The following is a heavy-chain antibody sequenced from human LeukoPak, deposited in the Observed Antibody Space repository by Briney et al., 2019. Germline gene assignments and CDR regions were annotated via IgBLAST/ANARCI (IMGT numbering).Heavy chain of an antibody. CDR1: GFTFSSYA. CDR2: ISYDGSNK. D-gene: IGHD2-2*01. CDR3: ARDRGGVYCSSTSCYYDAFDI. Sequence: GGSLRLSCAASGFTFSSYAMHWVRQAPGKGLEWVAVISYDGSNKYYADSVKGRFTISRDNSKNTLYLQMNSLRAEDTAVYYCARDRGGVYCSSTSCYYDAFDILGQGTKVTVS. J-gene: IGHJ3*02. V-gene: IGHV3-30-3*01.